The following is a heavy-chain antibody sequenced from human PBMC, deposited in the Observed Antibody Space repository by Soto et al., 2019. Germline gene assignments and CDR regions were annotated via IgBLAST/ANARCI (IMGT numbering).Heavy chain of an antibody. J-gene: IGHJ6*02. CDR1: GYTFTSYA. Sequence: GASVKVSCKASGYTFTSYAMHWVRQAPGQRLEWMGWINAGNGNTKYSQKFQGRVTITRDTSASTAYMELSSLRSEDTAVYYCARESLSGASNYYGMDVWGQGTTVTVSS. D-gene: IGHD6-19*01. V-gene: IGHV1-3*01. CDR3: ARESLSGASNYYGMDV. CDR2: INAGNGNT.